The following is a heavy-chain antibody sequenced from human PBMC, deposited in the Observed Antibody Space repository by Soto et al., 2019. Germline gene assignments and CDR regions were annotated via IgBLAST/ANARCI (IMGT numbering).Heavy chain of an antibody. D-gene: IGHD4-17*01. Sequence: QVQLVQSGAEVKKPGSSVKVSCKASGGTFSSYTISWVRQAPGQGLEWMGRIIPILGIANHAQKFQGRVTITAEKATSTAYMELSSLRAEDTAVYDCARGSSYGDSTFDYWGQGTLVTVSS. CDR1: GGTFSSYT. V-gene: IGHV1-69*02. CDR3: ARGSSYGDSTFDY. CDR2: IIPILGIA. J-gene: IGHJ4*02.